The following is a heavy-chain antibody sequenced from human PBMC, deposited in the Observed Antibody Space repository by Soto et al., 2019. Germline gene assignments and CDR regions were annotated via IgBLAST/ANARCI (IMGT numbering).Heavy chain of an antibody. V-gene: IGHV3-33*01. J-gene: IGHJ6*02. CDR3: ARAPGYSGSYTTYYYGMDV. Sequence: LRLSCAASGFTFSSYGMHWVRQAPGKGLEWVAVIWYDGSNKYYADSVKGRFTISRDNSKNTLYLQMNSLRAEDTAVYYCARAPGYSGSYTTYYYGMDVWGQGTTVTVSS. CDR2: IWYDGSNK. CDR1: GFTFSSYG. D-gene: IGHD1-26*01.